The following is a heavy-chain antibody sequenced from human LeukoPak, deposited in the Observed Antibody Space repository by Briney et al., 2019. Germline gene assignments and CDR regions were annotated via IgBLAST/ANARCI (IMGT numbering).Heavy chain of an antibody. D-gene: IGHD1-26*01. CDR3: AFSGTYGVY. Sequence: GGSLRLSCVASGFIFSDYNMNWVRQAPGKGLEWVSYISSSSTTIYYADSVKGRFTISRDNAKKSVYLQMNSLRAEDTAVFYCAFSGTYGVYWGQGTLATVSS. CDR2: ISSSSTTI. V-gene: IGHV3-48*01. J-gene: IGHJ4*02. CDR1: GFIFSDYN.